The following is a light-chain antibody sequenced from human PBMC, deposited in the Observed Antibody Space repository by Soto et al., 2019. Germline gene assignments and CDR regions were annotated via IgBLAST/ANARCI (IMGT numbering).Light chain of an antibody. CDR2: HTS. CDR1: ENVGSY. J-gene: IGKJ1*01. Sequence: EVVLTQSPATRSWSPGERATLSCRASENVGSYLAWYQQRPDQAPRLVVYHTSTRATGIPARFSGSGSGTDFTLTISSLETEDFAVYYCQQAGNRPPRTFGQGTKVEIK. CDR3: QQAGNRPPRT. V-gene: IGKV3-11*01.